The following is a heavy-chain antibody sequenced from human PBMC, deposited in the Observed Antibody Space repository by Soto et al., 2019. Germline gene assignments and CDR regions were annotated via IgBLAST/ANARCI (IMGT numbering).Heavy chain of an antibody. CDR1: GYTFITYG. CDR2: ISTYNGNT. D-gene: IGHD3-16*01. Sequence: QVQLVQSGAEVKKPGASVKVSCKASGYTFITYGVSWVRQAPGQGLDWLGWISTYNGNTRYAERLQGRVTMTTDTTTNTAYMELRNLRSDDMAVCYCARGTTDYYDYGDNYFLDYWGQGTLVTVSA. CDR3: ARGTTDYYDYGDNYFLDY. V-gene: IGHV1-18*03. J-gene: IGHJ4*02.